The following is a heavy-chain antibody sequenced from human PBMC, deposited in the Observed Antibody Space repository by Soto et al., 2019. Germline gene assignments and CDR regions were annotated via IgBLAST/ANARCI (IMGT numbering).Heavy chain of an antibody. CDR3: SGGSLYYFDY. Sequence: EVQLVESGGGLVKPGGSLRLSCAASGFTFSNAWMSWVRQAPGKGLEWVGRIKSKTDGGTTDYAAPVKGRFTISRDDSKHTLYLQMNSLKTEDTAVYYCSGGSLYYFDYWGQGTLVTVSS. J-gene: IGHJ4*02. V-gene: IGHV3-15*01. CDR1: GFTFSNAW. D-gene: IGHD2-15*01. CDR2: IKSKTDGGTT.